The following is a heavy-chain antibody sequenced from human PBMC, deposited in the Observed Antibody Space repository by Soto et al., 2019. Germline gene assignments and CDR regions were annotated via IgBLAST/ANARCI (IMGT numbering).Heavy chain of an antibody. CDR1: GDSVSSNSAA. CDR2: TYYRSKWYN. V-gene: IGHV6-1*01. J-gene: IGHJ6*02. CDR3: VRDYCSGGSCYVSHYYYGMDV. Sequence: SQTLSLTCAISGDSVSSNSAAWNWIRQSPSRGLEWLGRTYYRSKWYNDYAVSVKSRITINPDTSKNQFSLQLDSVTPEDTTVYYCVRDYCSGGSCYVSHYYYGMDVWGQGTTVTVSS. D-gene: IGHD2-15*01.